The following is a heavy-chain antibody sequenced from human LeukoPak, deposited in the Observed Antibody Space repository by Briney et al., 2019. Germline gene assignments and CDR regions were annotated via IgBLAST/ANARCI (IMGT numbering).Heavy chain of an antibody. J-gene: IGHJ6*02. Sequence: PGRSLRLSCAASGFTFSSFGMHWVRQAPGKGLEWVAVISYDGSNKYYADSVKGRFTISRDNSQNTLYLQMNSLRLEDTAVYYCGRLMGGYDSYFYGMDVWGQGTTVTVCS. CDR2: ISYDGSNK. CDR1: GFTFSSFG. CDR3: GRLMGGYDSYFYGMDV. D-gene: IGHD5-12*01. V-gene: IGHV3-30*03.